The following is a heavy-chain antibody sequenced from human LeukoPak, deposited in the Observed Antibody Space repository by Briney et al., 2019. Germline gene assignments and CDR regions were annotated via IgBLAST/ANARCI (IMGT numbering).Heavy chain of an antibody. V-gene: IGHV1-69*04. J-gene: IGHJ4*02. Sequence: SVKVSCKASGYTFTNYGISWVRQGPGQGLEWMGRIIPILGIANYAQKFQGRVTITADKSTSTAYMELSSLRSEDTAVYYCARERAYCSSTSCYRGNYFDYWGQGTLVTVSS. D-gene: IGHD2-2*02. CDR3: ARERAYCSSTSCYRGNYFDY. CDR1: GYTFTNYG. CDR2: IIPILGIA.